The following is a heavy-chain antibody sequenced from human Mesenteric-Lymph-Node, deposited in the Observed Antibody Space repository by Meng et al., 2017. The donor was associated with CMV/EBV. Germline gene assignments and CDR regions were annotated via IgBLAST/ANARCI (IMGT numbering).Heavy chain of an antibody. V-gene: IGHV1-3*01. J-gene: IGHJ4*02. CDR3: ARAVGLIGELDY. CDR2: INAGNGNT. Sequence: SCQASGYTFTSYALHWVRQAPGQRLEWMGWINAGNGNTKYSQKFQGRVTITRDTSASTAYMELSSLRSEDTAVYYCARAVGLIGELDYWGQGTLVTVSS. D-gene: IGHD3-22*01. CDR1: GYTFTSYA.